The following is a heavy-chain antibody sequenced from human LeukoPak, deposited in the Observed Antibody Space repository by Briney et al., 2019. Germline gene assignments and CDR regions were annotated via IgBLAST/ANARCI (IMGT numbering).Heavy chain of an antibody. CDR1: GFTFSSYS. CDR3: ARNSLRTALYYMDV. CDR2: ISSSSNYI. J-gene: IGHJ6*03. V-gene: IGHV3-21*01. Sequence: GGSLRLSCAASGFTFSSYSMTWVRQAPGKGLEWVSSISSSSNYIYYTDSVKGRFTISRDNSKNTLYLQMNSLRAEDTAVYYCARNSLRTALYYMDVWGQGTTVTVSS.